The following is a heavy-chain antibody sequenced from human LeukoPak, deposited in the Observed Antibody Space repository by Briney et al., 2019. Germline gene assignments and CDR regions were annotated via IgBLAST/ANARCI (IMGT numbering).Heavy chain of an antibody. V-gene: IGHV3-23*01. CDR1: GFTFTSYA. J-gene: IGHJ6*03. Sequence: GGSMRLSCAAYGFTFTSYAMSWVRQAPGKGPEWVSAISGSGGTTYHADSVKGRFTISRDNSKNTLYLQMNSLRAEDTAVYYCAINYYYYYYMDVWGKGTTVTVSS. CDR3: AINYYYYYYMDV. CDR2: ISGSGGTT.